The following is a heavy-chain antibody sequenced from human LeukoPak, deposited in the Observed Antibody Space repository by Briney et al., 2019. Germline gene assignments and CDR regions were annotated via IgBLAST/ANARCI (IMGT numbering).Heavy chain of an antibody. D-gene: IGHD3-10*01. J-gene: IGHJ4*02. CDR1: GYSFTSYW. V-gene: IGHV5-51*01. CDR3: ARQGTITMVRGVIGY. CDR2: IYPGDSDT. Sequence: RGESLKISCKGSGYSFTSYWIGWVRQMPGKGLEWMGIIYPGDSDTRYSPSFQGQVTISADKSISTAYLQWSSLKASGTAMYYCARQGTITMVRGVIGYWGQGTLVTVSS.